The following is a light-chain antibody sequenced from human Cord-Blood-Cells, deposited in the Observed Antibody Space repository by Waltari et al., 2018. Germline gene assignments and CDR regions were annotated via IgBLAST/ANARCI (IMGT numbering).Light chain of an antibody. J-gene: IGKJ2*01. CDR2: KAS. Sequence: DIQMTQSPSTLSASVGDRVTITCRASQSISSGLAWYQQKPGKAPKLLIYKASSLESGVPSSFSGSGSGTEFTLTISSLQPDDFATYYCQQYNSYSYTFGQGTKLEIK. V-gene: IGKV1-5*03. CDR3: QQYNSYSYT. CDR1: QSISSG.